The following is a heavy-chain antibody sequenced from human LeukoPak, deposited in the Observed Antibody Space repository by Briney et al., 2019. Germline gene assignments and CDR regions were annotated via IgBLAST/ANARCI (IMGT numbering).Heavy chain of an antibody. CDR2: ISYDGSNK. V-gene: IGHV3-30*18. CDR3: AKQTYGDYRALDY. D-gene: IGHD4-17*01. J-gene: IGHJ4*02. Sequence: GRSLRLSCAASGFTFSSYGMHWVRQAPGKGLEWVAVISYDGSNKYYADSVKGRFTISRDNSKNTLYLQMNSLRAEDTAVYYCAKQTYGDYRALDYWGQGTLVTVSS. CDR1: GFTFSSYG.